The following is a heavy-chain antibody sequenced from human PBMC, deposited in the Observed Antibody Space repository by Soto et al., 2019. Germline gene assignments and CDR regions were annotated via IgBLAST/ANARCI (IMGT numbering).Heavy chain of an antibody. CDR3: AKATYYDILTGSWDYYYYGMDV. D-gene: IGHD3-9*01. CDR2: IIPIFGTA. CDR1: GGTFSSYA. V-gene: IGHV1-69*01. Sequence: QVQLVQSGAEVKKPGSSVKVSCKASGGTFSSYAISWVRQAPGQGLEWMGGIIPIFGTANYAQKFQGRVTITADESTSTAYMELSSLRPEDTAVYYCAKATYYDILTGSWDYYYYGMDVWGQGTTVTVSS. J-gene: IGHJ6*02.